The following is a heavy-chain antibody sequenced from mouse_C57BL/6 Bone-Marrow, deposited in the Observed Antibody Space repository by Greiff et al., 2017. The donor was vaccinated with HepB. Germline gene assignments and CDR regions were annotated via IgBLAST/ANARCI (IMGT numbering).Heavy chain of an antibody. Sequence: QVQLQQPGAELVKPGASVKMSCKASGYTFTSYWITWVKQRPGQGLEWIGDIYPGSGSTNYNEKFKSKATLTVDTSSSTAYMQLSSLTSEDSAVDYCARSGGYYEYFDVWGTGTTVTVSS. CDR3: ARSGGYYEYFDV. J-gene: IGHJ1*03. CDR1: GYTFTSYW. V-gene: IGHV1-55*01. D-gene: IGHD2-3*01. CDR2: IYPGSGST.